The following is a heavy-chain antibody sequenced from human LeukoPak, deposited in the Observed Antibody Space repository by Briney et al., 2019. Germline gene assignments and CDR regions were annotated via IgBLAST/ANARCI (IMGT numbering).Heavy chain of an antibody. D-gene: IGHD3-22*01. Sequence: ASVKVSCMASGYTFTGCYMHWVRQAPGQGLEWMGWINPNSGGTNYAQKFQGRVTMTRDTSISTAYMELSRLRSDDTAVYYCARVSKWLLPRAAFDIWGQGTMVTVSS. J-gene: IGHJ3*02. V-gene: IGHV1-2*02. CDR1: GYTFTGCY. CDR2: INPNSGGT. CDR3: ARVSKWLLPRAAFDI.